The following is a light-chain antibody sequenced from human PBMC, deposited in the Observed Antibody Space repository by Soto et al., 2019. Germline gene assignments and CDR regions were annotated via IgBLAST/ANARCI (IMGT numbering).Light chain of an antibody. J-gene: IGKJ1*01. V-gene: IGKV3D-20*01. Sequence: EIVLTQSPATLSLSPGERATLYCGASQSVSTNYLAWYQQKPGLAPRLLIYDAYSRATGISDRFSGSGSGTDFILTISRLEPEDFTVYYCHQYDSWTFGQGTKVEIK. CDR2: DAY. CDR1: QSVSTNY. CDR3: HQYDSWT.